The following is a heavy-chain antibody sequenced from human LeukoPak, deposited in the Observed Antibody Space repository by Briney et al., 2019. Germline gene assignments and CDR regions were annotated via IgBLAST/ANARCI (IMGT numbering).Heavy chain of an antibody. V-gene: IGHV3-33*01. CDR3: ARDSNVTLSAVAGKGASWFDP. Sequence: GRSLRLSCAASGFTFSSYGMHWVRQAPGKGLEWVAVIWYDGSNKYYADSVKGRFTISRDNSKNTLYLQMNSLRAEDTAVYYCARDSNVTLSAVAGKGASWFDPWGQGTLVTVSS. CDR2: IWYDGSNK. D-gene: IGHD6-19*01. J-gene: IGHJ5*02. CDR1: GFTFSSYG.